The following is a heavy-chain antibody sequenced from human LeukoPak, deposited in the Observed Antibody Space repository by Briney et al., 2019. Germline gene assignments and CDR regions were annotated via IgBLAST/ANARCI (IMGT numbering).Heavy chain of an antibody. CDR1: GFIFSSYA. CDR2: ISGSGGST. J-gene: IGHJ3*02. CDR3: ARGSIVVVTNYDAFDI. V-gene: IGHV3-23*01. Sequence: GGSLRLSCAASGFIFSSYAMSWVRQAPGKGLEWVSTISGSGGSTYYADSVKGRFTISRDNAKNSLYLQMNSLRAEDTAVYYCARGSIVVVTNYDAFDIWGQGTMVTVSS. D-gene: IGHD3-22*01.